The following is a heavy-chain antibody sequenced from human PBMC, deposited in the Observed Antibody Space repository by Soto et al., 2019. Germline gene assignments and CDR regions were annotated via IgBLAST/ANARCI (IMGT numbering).Heavy chain of an antibody. CDR3: AREGSVGATTY. J-gene: IGHJ4*02. D-gene: IGHD1-26*01. V-gene: IGHV1-69*08. CDR1: GGTFSSYT. CDR2: IIPILGIA. Sequence: QVQLVQSGAEVKKPGSSVKVSCKASGGTFSSYTISWVRQAPGQGLEWMGRIIPILGIANYAQKFQGRVTITADKSTSTDYMELRSLRSEDTAVYYCAREGSVGATTYWGQGTLVTVSS.